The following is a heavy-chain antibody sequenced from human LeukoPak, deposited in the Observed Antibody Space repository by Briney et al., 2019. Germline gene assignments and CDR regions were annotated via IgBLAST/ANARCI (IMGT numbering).Heavy chain of an antibody. Sequence: SETLSLTCTVSGGSISSSSYYWGWIRQPPGKGLEWIVSIYYSGSTYYNPSLKSRVTISVDTSKNQFSLKLSSVTAADTAVYYCARVGSDVWGKGTTVTVSS. CDR1: GGSISSSSYY. J-gene: IGHJ6*04. CDR2: IYYSGST. V-gene: IGHV4-39*07. D-gene: IGHD3-10*01. CDR3: ARVGSDV.